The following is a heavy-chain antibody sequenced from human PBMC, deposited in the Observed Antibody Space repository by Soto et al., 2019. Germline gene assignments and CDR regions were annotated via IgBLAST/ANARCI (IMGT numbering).Heavy chain of an antibody. V-gene: IGHV4-34*01. CDR1: GGSFSGYY. Sequence: SETLSLTCAVYGGSFSGYYWSWIRQAPGKGLEWIGEINHSGSTNYNPSLKSRVTISVDTSKNQFSLKLSSVTAADTAVYYCASLPGTGIAAAGSGRGWFDPWGQGTLVTVSS. CDR2: INHSGST. J-gene: IGHJ5*02. CDR3: ASLPGTGIAAAGSGRGWFDP. D-gene: IGHD6-13*01.